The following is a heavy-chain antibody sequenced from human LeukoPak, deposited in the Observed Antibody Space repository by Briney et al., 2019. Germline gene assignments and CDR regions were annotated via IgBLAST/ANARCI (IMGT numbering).Heavy chain of an antibody. CDR1: GGSISSYY. CDR3: ARSRRLYGGNWFDP. V-gene: IGHV4-59*08. CDR2: IYYSGST. D-gene: IGHD4-23*01. Sequence: PSETLSLTCTVSGGSISSYYWSWIRQPPGKGLEWIGYIYYSGSTNYNPSLKSRVTISVDTSKNQFSLKLSSVTAADTAMYYCARSRRLYGGNWFDPWGQGTLVTVSS. J-gene: IGHJ5*02.